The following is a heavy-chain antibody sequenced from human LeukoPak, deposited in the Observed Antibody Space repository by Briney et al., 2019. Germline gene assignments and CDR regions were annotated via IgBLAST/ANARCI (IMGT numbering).Heavy chain of an antibody. CDR1: GYTFTIYG. CDR2: ISAHNGKT. D-gene: IGHD4-11*01. J-gene: IGHJ4*02. CDR3: ARAGTTLLIDD. Sequence: GASVKVSCKASGYTFTIYGIIWVRQAPGQGPQWMGWISAHNGKTNYAQNPQDRVPMNTDTSKNTVYLELTRLTPDDTAGYYGARAGTTLLIDDWGQGTLVTVSS. V-gene: IGHV1-18*01.